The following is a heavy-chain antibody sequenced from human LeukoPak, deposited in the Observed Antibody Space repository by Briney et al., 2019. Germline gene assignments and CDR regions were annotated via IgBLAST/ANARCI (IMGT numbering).Heavy chain of an antibody. CDR3: ASPIAAAGYYYMDV. D-gene: IGHD6-13*01. CDR1: GYTFTSYY. CDR2: IIPIFGTA. Sequence: ASVKVSCKASGYTFTSYYMHWVRQAPGKGLEWMGRIIPIFGTANYAQKFQGRVTITTDESTSTAYMELSSLRSEDTAVYYCASPIAAAGYYYMDVWGKGTTVTVSS. V-gene: IGHV1-69*05. J-gene: IGHJ6*03.